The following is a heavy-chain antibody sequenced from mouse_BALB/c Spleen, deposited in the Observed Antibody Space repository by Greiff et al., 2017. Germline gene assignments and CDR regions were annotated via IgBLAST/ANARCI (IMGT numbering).Heavy chain of an antibody. CDR1: GYTFTSYV. V-gene: IGHV1-14*01. D-gene: IGHD2-12*01. CDR2: INPYNDGT. Sequence: EVQLHQSGPELVKPGASVKMSCKASGYTFTSYVMHWVKQKPGQGLEWIGYINPYNDGTKYNEKFKGKATLTSDKSSSTAYMELSSLTSEDSAVYYCARLRRNYAMDYWGQGTSVTVSS. CDR3: ARLRRNYAMDY. J-gene: IGHJ4*01.